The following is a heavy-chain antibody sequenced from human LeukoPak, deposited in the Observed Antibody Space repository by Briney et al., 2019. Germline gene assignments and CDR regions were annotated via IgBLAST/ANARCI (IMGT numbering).Heavy chain of an antibody. Sequence: SVKVSCKASGGTFSSYAISWVRQAPGQGLEWMGGIIPIFGTANYAQKFQGRVTITADESTSTAYMELSSLRSEDTAVYYCATLSRYQLLYRDYWGQGTLVTVSS. CDR1: GGTFSSYA. V-gene: IGHV1-69*01. CDR2: IIPIFGTA. J-gene: IGHJ4*02. CDR3: ATLSRYQLLYRDY. D-gene: IGHD2-2*02.